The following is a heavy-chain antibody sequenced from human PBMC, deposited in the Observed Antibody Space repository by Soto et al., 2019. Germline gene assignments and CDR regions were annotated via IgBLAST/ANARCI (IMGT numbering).Heavy chain of an antibody. Sequence: GGSLRLSCAASGFTFSSYIMGWVRQAPGKGLEWVSSISDSGGSTYYADSVKGRFSISRDNSKNTLFLQMNSLRAEDTAIYYCAKKAVRARHHIDWGQGTLVNVSS. CDR2: ISDSGGST. CDR3: AKKAVRARHHID. V-gene: IGHV3-23*01. J-gene: IGHJ4*02. D-gene: IGHD6-6*01. CDR1: GFTFSSYI.